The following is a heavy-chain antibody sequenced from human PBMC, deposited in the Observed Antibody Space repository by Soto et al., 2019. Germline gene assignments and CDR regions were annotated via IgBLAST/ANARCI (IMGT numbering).Heavy chain of an antibody. V-gene: IGHV3-74*01. CDR2: INTDGGTT. Sequence: EVQLVESGGGLVQPGGSLRLSCAASEFTFNNYWMHWVSQVSGKGLELVSRINTDGGTTNYADSVMGRYTSSRDNANNTGDLQMNSLRGEDTAVYYGARGLYLMYGLDVWGQGATVTVSS. CDR3: ARGLYLMYGLDV. J-gene: IGHJ6*02. D-gene: IGHD3-16*02. CDR1: EFTFNNYW.